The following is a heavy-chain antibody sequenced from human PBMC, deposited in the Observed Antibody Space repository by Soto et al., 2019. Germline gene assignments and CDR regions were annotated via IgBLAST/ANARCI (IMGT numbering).Heavy chain of an antibody. Sequence: LRLSCAASGFTFSSYGMHWVRQAPGKGLEWVAVIWYDGSNKYYADSVKGRFTISRDNSKNTLYLQMNSLRAEDTAVYYCAREGKAAPGAGRWWFDPWGQGTLVTVSS. D-gene: IGHD6-13*01. CDR3: AREGKAAPGAGRWWFDP. J-gene: IGHJ5*02. CDR1: GFTFSSYG. CDR2: IWYDGSNK. V-gene: IGHV3-33*01.